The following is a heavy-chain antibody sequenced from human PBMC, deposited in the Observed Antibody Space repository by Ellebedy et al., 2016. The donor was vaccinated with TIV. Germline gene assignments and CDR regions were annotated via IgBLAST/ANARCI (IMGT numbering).Heavy chain of an antibody. V-gene: IGHV3-23*01. D-gene: IGHD5-18*01. CDR3: AKDRTPFDGYWVFDQ. CDR2: IVGNGGNI. CDR1: GFTLSSYA. J-gene: IGHJ4*02. Sequence: PGGSLRLSCAASGFTLSSYAMSWVSQAEGKGMEWVAGIVGNGGNIYYAESVKGRFTISRDNYKSTLDLQMNSLRAEDTAVYYCAKDRTPFDGYWVFDQWGQGTLVTVSS.